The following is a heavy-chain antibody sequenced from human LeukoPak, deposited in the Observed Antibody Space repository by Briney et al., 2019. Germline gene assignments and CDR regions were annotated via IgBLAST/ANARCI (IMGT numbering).Heavy chain of an antibody. D-gene: IGHD6-13*01. J-gene: IGHJ6*03. V-gene: IGHV1-46*01. CDR3: ARGLAAADHYYYMDV. CDR2: INPSGGST. Sequence: ASVKVSCKASGYTFTSYYMHWVRQAPGQGLEWMGIINPSGGSTSYAQNFEGRVTMTRDMSTSTVYMELSSLRSEDTAVYYCARGLAAADHYYYMDVWGKGTTVTVSS. CDR1: GYTFTSYY.